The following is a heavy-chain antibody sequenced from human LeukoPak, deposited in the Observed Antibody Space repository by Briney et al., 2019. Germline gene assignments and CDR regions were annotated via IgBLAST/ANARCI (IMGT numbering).Heavy chain of an antibody. V-gene: IGHV3-64*01. CDR3: ASFSNSSYDL. Sequence: GGSLRLSCAASGFTFSSYAMSWVRQAPGKGLEYVSAISSNGGSTYYANSVKGRFTISRDNSKNTLYLQMGSLRAEDMAVYYCASFSNSSYDLWGQGTLVTVSS. CDR1: GFTFSSYA. CDR2: ISSNGGST. D-gene: IGHD5-12*01. J-gene: IGHJ4*02.